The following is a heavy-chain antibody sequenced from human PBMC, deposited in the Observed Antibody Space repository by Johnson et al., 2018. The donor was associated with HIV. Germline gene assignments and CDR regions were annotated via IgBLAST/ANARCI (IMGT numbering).Heavy chain of an antibody. Sequence: QVQLVESGGGVVQPGGSLRLSCAASGFPFSNYGMHWVRQAPGKGLEWVAFIRFDGSNKYYVDSVKGRFTISRDSSKNTLYLQMNSLRAEDTAVYYCARGPSAYCGGDCPGGAFDIWGQGTMVTVSS. CDR3: ARGPSAYCGGDCPGGAFDI. CDR2: IRFDGSNK. V-gene: IGHV3-30*02. D-gene: IGHD2-21*02. J-gene: IGHJ3*02. CDR1: GFPFSNYG.